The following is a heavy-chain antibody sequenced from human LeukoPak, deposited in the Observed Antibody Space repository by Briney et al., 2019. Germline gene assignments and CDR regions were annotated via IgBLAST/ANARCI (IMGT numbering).Heavy chain of an antibody. Sequence: SETLSLTCAVSGGSISSGGYSWSWIRQPPGKGLEWIGYIYHSGSTYYNPSLKSRVTISVDRSKNQFSLKLSSVTAADTAVYYCARYERGDYDFWSGYYNDNWFDPWGQGTLVTVSS. CDR2: IYHSGST. D-gene: IGHD3-3*01. V-gene: IGHV4-30-2*01. J-gene: IGHJ5*02. CDR3: ARYERGDYDFWSGYYNDNWFDP. CDR1: GGSISSGGYS.